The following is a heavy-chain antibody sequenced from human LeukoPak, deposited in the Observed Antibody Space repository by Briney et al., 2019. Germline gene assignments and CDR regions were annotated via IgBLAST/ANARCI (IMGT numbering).Heavy chain of an antibody. V-gene: IGHV3-21*01. J-gene: IGHJ6*02. D-gene: IGHD5-24*01. CDR1: GFTFSNYW. CDR2: ISSSSSYI. CDR3: ARELRWLEGGMDV. Sequence: TGGSLRLSCVASGFTFSNYWMHWVRQAPGKGLEWVSSISSSSSYIYYADSVKGRFTISRDNAKNSLYLQMNSLRAEDTAVYYCARELRWLEGGMDVWGQGTTVTVSS.